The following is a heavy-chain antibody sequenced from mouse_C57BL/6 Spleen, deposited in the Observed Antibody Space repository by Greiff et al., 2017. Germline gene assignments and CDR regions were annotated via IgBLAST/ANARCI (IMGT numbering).Heavy chain of an antibody. Sequence: EVMLVESGGGLVKPGGSLKLSCAASGFTFSSYAMSWVRQTPEKRLEWVATISDGGSYTYYPDNVKGRFTISRDNAKNNLYLQMSHLKSEDTAMYYCAREGYGNYLRYFDVWGTGTTVTVSS. V-gene: IGHV5-4*01. D-gene: IGHD2-1*01. CDR2: ISDGGSYT. CDR1: GFTFSSYA. CDR3: AREGYGNYLRYFDV. J-gene: IGHJ1*03.